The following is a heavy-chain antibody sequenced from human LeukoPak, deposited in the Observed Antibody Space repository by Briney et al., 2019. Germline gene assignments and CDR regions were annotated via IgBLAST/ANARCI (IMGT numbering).Heavy chain of an antibody. D-gene: IGHD3-9*01. J-gene: IGHJ5*01. V-gene: IGHV4-4*07. CDR1: GGSISSYN. CDR2: IYRNGNT. Sequence: SETLSLTCKVSGGSISSYNWGWIRQPAGKGLEWIGRIYRNGNTDYNPSLKSRLTMSVDMTTNHFSLKLSSVTAADTAVYYCAREGAFDINWFDSWGQGTLVTVSS. CDR3: AREGAFDINWFDS.